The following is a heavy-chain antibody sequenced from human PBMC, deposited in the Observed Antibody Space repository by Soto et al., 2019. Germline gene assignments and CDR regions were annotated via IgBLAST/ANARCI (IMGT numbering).Heavy chain of an antibody. CDR2: IILIYETP. J-gene: IGHJ6*02. Sequence: SVDVTFPXTVCTFSNYASSWLRQAPGQGLAWLGGIILIYETPNYAQKFQGRVKITADESTRTVYMEVRSLNAEDTAGFYCARYTREISWVRRGIPYYTYHKEGWGQGTTGTVSS. CDR3: ARYTREISWVRRGIPYYTYHKEG. CDR1: VCTFSNYA. D-gene: IGHD3-10*01. V-gene: IGHV1-69*01.